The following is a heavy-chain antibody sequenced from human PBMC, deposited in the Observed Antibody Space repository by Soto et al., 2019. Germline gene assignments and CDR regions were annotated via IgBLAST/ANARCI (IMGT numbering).Heavy chain of an antibody. J-gene: IGHJ2*01. CDR2: IIPIFGTA. Sequence: QVQLVQSGAEVKKPGSSVKVSCKASGGTFSSYAISWVRQAPGQGLEWMGGIIPIFGTANYAQKFQGRVTIPADESPSTAYMELSSLESEDTAVYYCAGGGSQYSNFAGGGQRIWYFDLWGRGTLVTVSS. V-gene: IGHV1-69*01. CDR1: GGTFSSYA. D-gene: IGHD4-4*01. CDR3: AGGGSQYSNFAGGGQRIWYFDL.